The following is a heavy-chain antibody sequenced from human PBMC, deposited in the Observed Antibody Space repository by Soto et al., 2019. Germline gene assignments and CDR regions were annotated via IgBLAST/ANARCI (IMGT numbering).Heavy chain of an antibody. CDR3: ARDGPGGNSDY. Sequence: LRLSFAASGXTFSSYSMNWVRQAPGKGLEWVSSISSSSSYIYYADSVKGRFTISRDNAKNSLYLQMNSLRAEDTAVYYCARDGPGGNSDYWGQGTLVTVSS. V-gene: IGHV3-21*01. CDR2: ISSSSSYI. J-gene: IGHJ4*02. D-gene: IGHD2-21*02. CDR1: GXTFSSYS.